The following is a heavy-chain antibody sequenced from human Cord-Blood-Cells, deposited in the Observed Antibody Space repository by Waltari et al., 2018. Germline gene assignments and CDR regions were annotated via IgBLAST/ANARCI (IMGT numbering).Heavy chain of an antibody. V-gene: IGHV4-59*01. D-gene: IGHD5-12*01. J-gene: IGHJ3*02. CDR3: ARVRGYSGYDAFDI. Sequence: QVQLPESGPGLVKPSETLSLTCTVSGGSISSYYWSWFRQPPGKGLEWIGYIYYSGSTNYHPSLKSRVTISVDTSKNQFSRKLSSVTAEDTAVYYCARVRGYSGYDAFDIWGQGTMVTVSS. CDR2: IYYSGST. CDR1: GGSISSYY.